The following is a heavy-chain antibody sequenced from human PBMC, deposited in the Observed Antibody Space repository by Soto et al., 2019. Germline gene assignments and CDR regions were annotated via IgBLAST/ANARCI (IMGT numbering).Heavy chain of an antibody. Sequence: QVQLQQWGAGLLKPSETLSLTCAVYGGSFSGYYWSWIRQPPGKGLEWIGEINHSGSTNYNPSLKSRGTLSVDPSKNQVCLKLSSVTAAGPGVYYLSGGCIAGAGPRFDPWGQGTLVTVSS. CDR3: SGGCIAGAGPRFDP. J-gene: IGHJ5*02. D-gene: IGHD6-19*01. V-gene: IGHV4-34*01. CDR1: GGSFSGYY. CDR2: INHSGST.